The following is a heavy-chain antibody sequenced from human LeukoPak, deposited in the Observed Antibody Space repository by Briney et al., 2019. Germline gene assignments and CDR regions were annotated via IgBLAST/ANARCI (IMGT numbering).Heavy chain of an antibody. V-gene: IGHV1-69*13. Sequence: SVKVSCKASGGTFSSYAISWVRQAPGQGLEWMGGIIPIFGTANCAQKFQGRVTITADESTSTAYMELSSLRSEDTAVYYCARDAGTTASGRYYYGMDVWAKGPRSPSP. D-gene: IGHD1-7*01. CDR2: IIPIFGTA. CDR1: GGTFSSYA. J-gene: IGHJ6*02. CDR3: ARDAGTTASGRYYYGMDV.